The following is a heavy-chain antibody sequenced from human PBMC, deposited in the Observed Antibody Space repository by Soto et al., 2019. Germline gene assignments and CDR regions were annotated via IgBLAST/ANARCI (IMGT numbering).Heavy chain of an antibody. V-gene: IGHV4-34*01. CDR1: GGSFSGYY. D-gene: IGHD2-2*01. CDR2: INHSGST. J-gene: IGHJ4*02. Sequence: SETLSLTCAVYGGSFSGYYWSWIRQPPGKGLEWIGEINHSGSTNYNPSLKSRVTISVDTSKNQFSLKLSSVTAADTAVYYCARGKDIVVVPAAYFDYWGQGTLVTVSS. CDR3: ARGKDIVVVPAAYFDY.